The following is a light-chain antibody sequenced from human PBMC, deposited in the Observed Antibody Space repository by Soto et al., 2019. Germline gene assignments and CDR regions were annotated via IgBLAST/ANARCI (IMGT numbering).Light chain of an antibody. CDR3: QQYYSSPPRT. CDR1: QSILYISNNNNY. V-gene: IGKV4-1*01. CDR2: WAS. J-gene: IGKJ1*01. Sequence: DIVMTQSPDSLAVSLGERATINCKSSQSILYISNNNNYLAWYQQKPGQPPKLLIYWASNRESEVPDRFSGSGSGTDFTLTISSLQAEDVAVYSCQQYYSSPPRTFVEGKKVEIK.